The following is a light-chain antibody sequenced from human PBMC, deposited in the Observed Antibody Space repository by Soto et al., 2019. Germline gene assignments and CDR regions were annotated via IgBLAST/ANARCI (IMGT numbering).Light chain of an antibody. CDR3: TSYSSSDIFYV. CDR2: QVT. J-gene: IGLJ1*01. V-gene: IGLV2-14*01. Sequence: QSVLTQPASVSLSPGQSITISCTGTSSDIGGYYYVSLYQHHPGKAPKLLIYQVTNRPSRVSNRFSGSKSGNTASLTISGLQADDEADYYCTSYSSSDIFYVFGTGTKVTVL. CDR1: SSDIGGYYY.